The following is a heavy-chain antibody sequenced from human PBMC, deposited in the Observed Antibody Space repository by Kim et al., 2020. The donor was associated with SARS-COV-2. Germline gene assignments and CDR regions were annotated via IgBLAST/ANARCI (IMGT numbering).Heavy chain of an antibody. CDR3: ARHHDFWSGYSYDP. Sequence: GGSLRLSCAASGFTFSDHYMSWVRQAPGKGLEWVSYISSSGSTTYYTDSVKGRFTISRDNAKNSLFLQLNSLRAEDTAVYYCARHHDFWSGYSYDPWGRG. V-gene: IGHV3-11*01. CDR2: ISSSGSTT. J-gene: IGHJ5*02. D-gene: IGHD3-3*01. CDR1: GFTFSDHY.